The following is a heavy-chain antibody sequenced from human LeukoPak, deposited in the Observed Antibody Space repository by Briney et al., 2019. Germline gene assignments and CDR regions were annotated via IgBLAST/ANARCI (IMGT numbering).Heavy chain of an antibody. CDR3: AKDQYGEAFDI. Sequence: GGSLRLSCAASGFTFRSYAMNWVRQAPGKGLEWVSAISGSGSATYYADSVEGRFTISRDNSKNTLYPQMNSLRAEDTAVYYCAKDQYGEAFDIWGPGTMVTVSS. J-gene: IGHJ3*02. CDR1: GFTFRSYA. D-gene: IGHD4-17*01. V-gene: IGHV3-23*01. CDR2: ISGSGSAT.